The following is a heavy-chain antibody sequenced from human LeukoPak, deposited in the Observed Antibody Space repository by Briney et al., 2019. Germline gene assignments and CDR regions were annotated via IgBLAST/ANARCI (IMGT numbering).Heavy chain of an antibody. Sequence: GGSLRLSCAASGFTFSSYGMHWVRQAPGKGLEWVAVIWYDGSNKYYADSVKGRFTISRDNSKNTLYLQMNSLRAEDTAVYYCARDRGYGDYCFDYWGQGTLVTVSS. CDR2: IWYDGSNK. CDR3: ARDRGYGDYCFDY. D-gene: IGHD4-17*01. J-gene: IGHJ4*02. CDR1: GFTFSSYG. V-gene: IGHV3-33*01.